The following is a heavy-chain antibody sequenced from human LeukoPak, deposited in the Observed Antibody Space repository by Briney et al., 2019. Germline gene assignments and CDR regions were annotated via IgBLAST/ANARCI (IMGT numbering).Heavy chain of an antibody. Sequence: SQTLSLTCTVSGGSISSGGYYWSWVRQHPGKGLKWIGYIYNSRSTYYNPSLKSRVTISVDTSKNQFSLKLSSVTAADTAVYYCAREGSEKSDYWGQGTLVTVSS. CDR2: IYNSRST. D-gene: IGHD2-15*01. CDR1: GGSISSGGYY. J-gene: IGHJ4*02. V-gene: IGHV4-30-4*01. CDR3: AREGSEKSDY.